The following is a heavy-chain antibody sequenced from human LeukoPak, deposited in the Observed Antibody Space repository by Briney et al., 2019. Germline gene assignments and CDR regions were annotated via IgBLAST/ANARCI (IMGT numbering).Heavy chain of an antibody. D-gene: IGHD2/OR15-2a*01. J-gene: IGHJ4*02. CDR3: AKDYHLYGATLPGH. V-gene: IGHV3-30*18. CDR2: ISYDGSDQ. CDR1: RFTFRNYG. Sequence: GGSLRLSCAASRFTFRNYGMHWVRQAPGKGLEWLTLISYDGSDQFYADSVKGRFTISRDDSRGTLYLQMDGLRPEDTAIYFFAKDYHLYGATLPGHWGQGALVTVAS.